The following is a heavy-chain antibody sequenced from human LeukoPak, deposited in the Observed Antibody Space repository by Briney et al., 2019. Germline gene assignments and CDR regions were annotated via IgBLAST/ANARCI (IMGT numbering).Heavy chain of an antibody. D-gene: IGHD6-19*01. J-gene: IGHJ4*02. CDR3: ARDSSGWFYFDY. V-gene: IGHV3-30-3*01. Sequence: GGSLRLSCAASGFTFSSYAMHWVRQAPGKGLEWVAVISYDGSNKYYADSVKGRFTISRDNSKNTLYLQMNSLRAEDTAVYYCARDSSGWFYFDYWGQGTLVTVSS. CDR2: ISYDGSNK. CDR1: GFTFSSYA.